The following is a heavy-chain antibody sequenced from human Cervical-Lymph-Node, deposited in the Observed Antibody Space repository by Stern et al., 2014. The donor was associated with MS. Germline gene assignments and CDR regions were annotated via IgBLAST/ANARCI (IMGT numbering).Heavy chain of an antibody. CDR3: ARGSSTWRLFDY. J-gene: IGHJ4*02. V-gene: IGHV4-59*01. CDR2: VGYSGDT. Sequence: VQLVESGPGLVKPSETLSLTCTVSGDSIRSSYWSWIRKSPGKGLEWIGYVGYSGDTNYNPSLQSRVTISVDTSRNHFSLKVTSVTAADTAMYFCARGSSTWRLFDYWGQGTLVTVSS. CDR1: GDSIRSSY. D-gene: IGHD6-13*01.